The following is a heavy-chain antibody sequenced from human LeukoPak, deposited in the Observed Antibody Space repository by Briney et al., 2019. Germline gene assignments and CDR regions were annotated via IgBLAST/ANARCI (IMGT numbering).Heavy chain of an antibody. J-gene: IGHJ4*02. CDR3: ARSYYYDSSSYYPPDY. D-gene: IGHD3-22*01. V-gene: IGHV4-39*07. Sequence: SGTLSLTCTASGGSISSSRYYWGWIRQPPGKGLEWIWRIDKSGSTSYNPSLRSRVTISVDTSKNQFSLKLSSVTAADTAVYYCARSYYYDSSSYYPPDYWGQGTLVTVSS. CDR2: IDKSGST. CDR1: GGSISSSRYY.